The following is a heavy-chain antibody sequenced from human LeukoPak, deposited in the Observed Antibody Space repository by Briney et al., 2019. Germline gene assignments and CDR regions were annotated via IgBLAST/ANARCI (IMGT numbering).Heavy chain of an antibody. CDR3: AVSAAALFDP. D-gene: IGHD6-6*01. CDR2: IYYSGST. V-gene: IGHV4-59*12. J-gene: IGHJ5*02. CDR1: GGSISSYY. Sequence: SETLSLTCTVSGGSISSYYWSWIRQPPGKGLEWIGYIYYSGSTNYNPSLKSRVTISVDTSKNQFSLKLSSVTAADTAVYYCAVSAAALFDPWGQGTLVTVSS.